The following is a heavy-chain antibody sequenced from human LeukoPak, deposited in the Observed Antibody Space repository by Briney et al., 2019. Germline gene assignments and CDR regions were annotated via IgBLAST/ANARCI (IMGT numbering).Heavy chain of an antibody. CDR1: GFTFSSYS. J-gene: IGHJ4*02. CDR3: AKEIWPTVTTPGWTYFDY. CDR2: ISSSGSHI. Sequence: GGSLRLSCAASGFTFSSYSMNWVRQAPGKGLEWVSSISSSGSHIYYADSVKGRITISRDNAKNTLYLQMNSLRAKDTAVYYCAKEIWPTVTTPGWTYFDYWGQGALVTVSS. D-gene: IGHD4-17*01. V-gene: IGHV3-21*01.